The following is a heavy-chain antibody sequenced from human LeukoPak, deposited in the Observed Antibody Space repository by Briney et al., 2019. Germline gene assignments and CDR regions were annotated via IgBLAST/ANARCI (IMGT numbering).Heavy chain of an antibody. V-gene: IGHV3-23*01. CDR3: ARDRSVGIAAAGYYYYYYGMDV. D-gene: IGHD6-13*01. CDR2: ISGSGGST. Sequence: PGGSLRLSCAASGFTFSSYAMSWVRQAPGRGLEWVSAISGSGGSTYYADYVKGRFTISRDNSKNTLYLQMNSLRAEDTAVYYCARDRSVGIAAAGYYYYYYGMDVWGQGTTVTVSS. J-gene: IGHJ6*02. CDR1: GFTFSSYA.